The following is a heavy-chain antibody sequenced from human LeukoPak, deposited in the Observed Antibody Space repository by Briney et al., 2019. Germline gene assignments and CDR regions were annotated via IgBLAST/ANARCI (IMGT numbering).Heavy chain of an antibody. Sequence: SETLSLTCTVSGGSISSSSYYWGWIRQPPGKGLEWIGSIYYSGSTYYNPSLKSRVTISVDTSKNQFSLKLSSVTAADTAVYYCARQFPSPDSSLYYFDYWGQGTLVTVSS. CDR1: GGSISSSSYY. V-gene: IGHV4-39*01. CDR3: ARQFPSPDSSLYYFDY. J-gene: IGHJ4*02. CDR2: IYYSGST. D-gene: IGHD3-22*01.